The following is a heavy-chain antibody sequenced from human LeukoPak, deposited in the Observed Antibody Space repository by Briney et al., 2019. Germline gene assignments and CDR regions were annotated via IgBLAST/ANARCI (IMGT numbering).Heavy chain of an antibody. V-gene: IGHV4-4*07. D-gene: IGHD6-13*01. CDR2: IYPTDIT. CDR1: GGSIRNSY. CDR3: ARGPGQLTSECFDS. J-gene: IGHJ5*01. Sequence: PSETLSLTCTVSGGSIRNSYWSWIRQPAGKGLEWIGRIYPTDITTYNPSLKSRVTLSVDTSKNQFSLKVNSVTAADAAVYYCARGPGQLTSECFDSWGQGILVTVSS.